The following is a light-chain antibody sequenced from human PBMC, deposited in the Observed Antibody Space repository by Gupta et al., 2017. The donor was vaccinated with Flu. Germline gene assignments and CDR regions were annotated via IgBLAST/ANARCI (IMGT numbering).Light chain of an antibody. CDR3: LQYGSSPYT. CDR1: PSVSSSF. Sequence: DTVWTQSPCTLSLSPGERATLSCRASPSVSSSFLAWFQQRPGQAPRLLIYGPSSRATGIPDRFSGSGSGTDFTLTISRLEPEDFAVYYCLQYGSSPYTFGQGTKLEI. J-gene: IGKJ2*01. CDR2: GPS. V-gene: IGKV3-20*01.